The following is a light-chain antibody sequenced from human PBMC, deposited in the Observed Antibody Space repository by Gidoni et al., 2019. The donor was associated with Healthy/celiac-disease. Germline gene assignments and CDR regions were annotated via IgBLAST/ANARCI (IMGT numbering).Light chain of an antibody. CDR3: AAWDDSLNGWV. CDR2: SNN. J-gene: IGLJ3*02. V-gene: IGLV1-44*01. Sequence: QSVLTQPPSASGTPGQRVSTSCSGSSSTIGSNTVNWYQQLPGTAPKLLIYSNNQRPSGVPDRFSGSKSGTSASLAISGLQSEEEADYYCAAWDDSLNGWVFGGGTKLTVL. CDR1: SSTIGSNT.